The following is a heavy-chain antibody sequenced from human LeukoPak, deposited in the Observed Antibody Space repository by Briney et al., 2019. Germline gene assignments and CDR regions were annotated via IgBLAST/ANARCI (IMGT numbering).Heavy chain of an antibody. CDR2: ISGSGAST. CDR1: GFTFSSYA. V-gene: IGHV3-23*01. Sequence: GGSLRLSCAASGFTFSSYAMSWVRQAPGKGLEWVSTISGSGASTYYADSVKGRFTISRDNSKNTLYLQMNSLRAEDTAVYYCAKGTAIFWFDPWGQGTLVTVSS. J-gene: IGHJ5*02. D-gene: IGHD2-21*02. CDR3: AKGTAIFWFDP.